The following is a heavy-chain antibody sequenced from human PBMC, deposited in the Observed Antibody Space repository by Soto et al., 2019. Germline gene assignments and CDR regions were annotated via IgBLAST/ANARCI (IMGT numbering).Heavy chain of an antibody. J-gene: IGHJ6*02. V-gene: IGHV5-10-1*01. CDR2: IDPSDSYT. CDR1: GYSLTSYW. Sequence: PGESLKISCKGSGYSLTSYWISWVRQMPGKGLERMGRIDPSDSYTNYSPSFQGHVTISADKSISTAYLQWSSLKASDTAMYYCARATGCSGGSCYSRYYYYYYGMDVWGQGTTVTVSS. CDR3: ARATGCSGGSCYSRYYYYYYGMDV. D-gene: IGHD2-15*01.